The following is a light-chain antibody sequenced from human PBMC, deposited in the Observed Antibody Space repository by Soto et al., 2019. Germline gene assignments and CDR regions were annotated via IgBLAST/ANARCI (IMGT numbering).Light chain of an antibody. J-gene: IGKJ2*01. Sequence: EMVLTQSPGTLSFSPGETATLACMASQSGSSSYLAWYQQKPGQAPRLLIYGASSMATGIPDRLSGSASGAALTVTISRLELEDIGVYYWEQYGSSPYTFGQRTMLEIK. CDR1: QSGSSSY. CDR2: GAS. V-gene: IGKV3-20*01. CDR3: EQYGSSPYT.